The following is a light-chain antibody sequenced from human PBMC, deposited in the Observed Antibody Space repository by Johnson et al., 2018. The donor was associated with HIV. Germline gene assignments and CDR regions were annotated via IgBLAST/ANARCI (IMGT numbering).Light chain of an antibody. CDR2: DDY. V-gene: IGLV1-51*01. J-gene: IGLJ1*01. Sequence: QSVLTQPPSVSAAPGQKVAISCSGSSSNIGNNYVSWYQQLPGTAPKLLIYDDYKRPSGIPDRFSGSKSGTSATLGITGLQTGDEADYYCGTWDSSLSASYVFGTGTKVTVL. CDR1: SSNIGNNY. CDR3: GTWDSSLSASYV.